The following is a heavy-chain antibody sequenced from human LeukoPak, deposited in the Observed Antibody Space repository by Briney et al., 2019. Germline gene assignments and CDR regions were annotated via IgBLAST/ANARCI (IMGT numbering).Heavy chain of an antibody. CDR1: GFTFSNTW. V-gene: IGHV3-15*01. Sequence: GGSLRLSCAASGFTFSNTWMNWVRQAPGKGLEWVGRIKTKTDGGTIDYAAPVKDRFIISGDDSKNTLYLQMNSLRAEDTAVYYCAREHDYGDSWALDYWGQGTLVTVSS. CDR2: IKTKTDGGTI. J-gene: IGHJ4*02. D-gene: IGHD4-17*01. CDR3: AREHDYGDSWALDY.